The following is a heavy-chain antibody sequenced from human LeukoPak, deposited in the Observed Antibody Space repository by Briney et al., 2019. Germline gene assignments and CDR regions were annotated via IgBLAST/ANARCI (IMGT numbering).Heavy chain of an antibody. CDR3: ARHYTDVAFWSGYNQPYYFDY. D-gene: IGHD3-3*01. J-gene: IGHJ4*02. V-gene: IGHV4-59*08. CDR1: GGSISSYY. CDR2: IYYSGST. Sequence: SETLSLTCTVSGGSISSYYWSWIRQPPGKGLEWIGYIYYSGSTNYNPSLKSRVTISVDTSKNQFSLKLSSVTAADTAVYYCARHYTDVAFWSGYNQPYYFDYWGQGTLVTVSS.